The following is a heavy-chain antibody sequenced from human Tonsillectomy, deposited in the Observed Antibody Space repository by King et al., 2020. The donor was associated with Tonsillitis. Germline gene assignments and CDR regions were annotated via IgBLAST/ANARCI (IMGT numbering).Heavy chain of an antibody. J-gene: IGHJ4*02. D-gene: IGHD3-3*01. Sequence: EVQLVESGGGLVKPGGSLRLSCAASGFNFNTYTMNWVRQAPGKGLEWVSSISSSSGYIYYADSVKGRFTISRDNAKNSLYLQMNSLRAEDTAVYYCAVDDDYDLWTGYDYWGQGTLVTVSS. CDR3: AVDDDYDLWTGYDY. CDR2: ISSSSGYI. V-gene: IGHV3-21*01. CDR1: GFNFNTYT.